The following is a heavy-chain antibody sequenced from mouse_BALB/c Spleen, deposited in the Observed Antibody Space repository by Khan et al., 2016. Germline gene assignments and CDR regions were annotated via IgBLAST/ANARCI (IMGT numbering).Heavy chain of an antibody. CDR1: GYTFTNYG. CDR3: ANSVGQLGLPDY. J-gene: IGHJ2*01. D-gene: IGHD3-2*01. V-gene: IGHV9-3*02. CDR2: IKTNTGEP. Sequence: QIQLVQSGPELKKPGETVKISCRASGYTFTNYGMNWVKQAPGKGFKWMGWIKTNTGEPTYAEEFKGRIAFSLETSASIVYLLINIRKHEHTATYFCANSVGQLGLPDYWGHGTTLTVSS.